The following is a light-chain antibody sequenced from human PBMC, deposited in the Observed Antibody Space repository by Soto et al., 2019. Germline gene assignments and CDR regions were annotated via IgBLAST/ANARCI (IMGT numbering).Light chain of an antibody. CDR1: QSGSSSY. Sequence: EIVLTQSPGTLSLSPGERATLSCRASQSGSSSYFDGYQQKTGQAPRLLIYGAFSRATGIPDRFSSSGSGTEFTLTISRLEPEGFEVYYCKQYGSSPLYTFGQGTKLEIK. CDR2: GAF. V-gene: IGKV3-20*01. CDR3: KQYGSSPLYT. J-gene: IGKJ2*01.